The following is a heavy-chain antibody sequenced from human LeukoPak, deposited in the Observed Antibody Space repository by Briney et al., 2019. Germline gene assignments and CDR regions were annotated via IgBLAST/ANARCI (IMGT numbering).Heavy chain of an antibody. V-gene: IGHV4-4*07. J-gene: IGHJ6*03. D-gene: IGHD6-13*01. Sequence: SETLSLTCTVSGGSISSYYWSWIRQPAGKGLEWIGRIYTSGSTNYNPSLKSRVTMSVDTSKNQFSLKLSSVTAADTAVYYCAREPRRSRDHYYYYMDVLGKGTTVTVSS. CDR2: IYTSGST. CDR1: GGSISSYY. CDR3: AREPRRSRDHYYYYMDV.